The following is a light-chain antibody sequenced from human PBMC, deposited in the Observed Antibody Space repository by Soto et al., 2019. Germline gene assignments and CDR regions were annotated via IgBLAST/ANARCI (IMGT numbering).Light chain of an antibody. V-gene: IGKV3-20*01. CDR1: QSISSSY. J-gene: IGKJ5*01. CDR2: GAS. Sequence: EIVLTQSPGTLSLSPGKRATLSCRASQSISSSYLAWYQQKPGQAPRLLIYGASSRATGIPDRFSGSGSGTDFTLTISRLEPEDFAMYYCHLYDTSPPVTFGQGTRLEIK. CDR3: HLYDTSPPVT.